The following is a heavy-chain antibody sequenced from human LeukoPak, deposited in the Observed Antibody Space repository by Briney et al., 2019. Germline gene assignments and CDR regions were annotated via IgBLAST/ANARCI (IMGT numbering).Heavy chain of an antibody. CDR1: GYTFTGYY. CDR3: ARDLTSGSYNDY. V-gene: IGHV1-2*02. CDR2: INPNSGGT. Sequence: ASVKVSCKASGYTFTGYYMHWVRQAPGQGLEWMGWINPNSGGTNYAQKFQGRVTMPRDTSISTAYMELSRLRSDDTAVYYCARDLTSGSYNDYWGQGTLVTVSS. J-gene: IGHJ4*02. D-gene: IGHD1-26*01.